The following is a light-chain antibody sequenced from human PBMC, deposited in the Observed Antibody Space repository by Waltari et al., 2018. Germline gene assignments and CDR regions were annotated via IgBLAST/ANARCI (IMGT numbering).Light chain of an antibody. CDR2: EVS. J-gene: IGLJ1*01. Sequence: QSALTQPASVSGSPGQSITISCTGTSSDVGSHNLVSWYQQHPGKAPKLMIYEVSKRPSGVSNRFSGSKSGNTASLTISGLQAEDEAEYYCCSYAGSNYVFGTGTKVTVL. CDR1: SSDVGSHNL. V-gene: IGLV2-23*02. CDR3: CSYAGSNYV.